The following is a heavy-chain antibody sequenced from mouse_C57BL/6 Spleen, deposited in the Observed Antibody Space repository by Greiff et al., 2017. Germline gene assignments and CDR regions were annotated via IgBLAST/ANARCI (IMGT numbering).Heavy chain of an antibody. J-gene: IGHJ2*01. CDR1: GYTFTDYY. D-gene: IGHD2-4*01. CDR3: ALRYDYDGGFDY. Sequence: QVQLKQSGAELVRPGASVKLSCKASGYTFTDYYINWVKQRPGQGLEWIARIYPGSGNTYYNEKFKGKATLTAEKSSSTAYMQLSSLTSEDSAVYFCALRYDYDGGFDYWGQGTTLTVSS. CDR2: IYPGSGNT. V-gene: IGHV1-76*01.